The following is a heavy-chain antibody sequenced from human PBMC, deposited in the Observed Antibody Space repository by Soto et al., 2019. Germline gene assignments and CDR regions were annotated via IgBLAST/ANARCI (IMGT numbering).Heavy chain of an antibody. D-gene: IGHD2-21*01. Sequence: PGGSLRLSCAASGFTFSSYGMHWVRQAPGKGLEWVAVISYDGSNKYYADSVKGRFTISRDNSKNTLYLQMNSLRAEDTAVYYCAKDNRLWTLNYYYYYMDVWGKGTTVTVSS. V-gene: IGHV3-30*18. CDR2: ISYDGSNK. CDR3: AKDNRLWTLNYYYYYMDV. CDR1: GFTFSSYG. J-gene: IGHJ6*03.